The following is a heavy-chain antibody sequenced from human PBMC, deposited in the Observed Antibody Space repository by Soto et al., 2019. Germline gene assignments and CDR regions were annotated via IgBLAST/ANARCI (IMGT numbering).Heavy chain of an antibody. D-gene: IGHD1-1*01. J-gene: IGHJ4*02. CDR1: GGSIRSYY. Sequence: NPSETLSLTCTVSGGSIRSYYWSWIRQPPGKGLEWIGYIYYTGSTDYNPSLKSRVTMSVDTSKNQFSLKLRSVTAADTAVYYCVRDSYKFDDWGQGILVTVSS. CDR3: VRDSYKFDD. CDR2: IYYTGST. V-gene: IGHV4-59*01.